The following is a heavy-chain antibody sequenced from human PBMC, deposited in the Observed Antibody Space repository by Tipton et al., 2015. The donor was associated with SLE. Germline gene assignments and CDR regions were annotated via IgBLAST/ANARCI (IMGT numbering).Heavy chain of an antibody. CDR1: GFTFDDYG. J-gene: IGHJ4*02. CDR2: IYSGGST. CDR3: ARDGDYGGYFDY. D-gene: IGHD4-23*01. Sequence: SLRLSCAASGFTFDDYGMSWVRQAPGKGLEWVSVIYSGGSTYYADSVKGRFTISRDNSKNTLYLQMNSLRAEDTAVYYCARDGDYGGYFDYWGQGTLVTVSS. V-gene: IGHV3-53*01.